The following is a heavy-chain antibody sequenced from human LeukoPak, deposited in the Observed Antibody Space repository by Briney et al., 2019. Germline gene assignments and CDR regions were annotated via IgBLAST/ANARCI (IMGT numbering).Heavy chain of an antibody. Sequence: PGGPLRLSCAASGFIFTSFWMSWVRQAPGKGLEWVANIKQDGSEIYYVDSVKGRFTISRDNAKNSLYLQMNSLRAEDTAMYYCARQAATMGRYFFDYWGQGTLLTVSS. CDR2: IKQDGSEI. V-gene: IGHV3-7*03. CDR3: ARQAATMGRYFFDY. CDR1: GFIFTSFW. D-gene: IGHD2-2*01. J-gene: IGHJ4*02.